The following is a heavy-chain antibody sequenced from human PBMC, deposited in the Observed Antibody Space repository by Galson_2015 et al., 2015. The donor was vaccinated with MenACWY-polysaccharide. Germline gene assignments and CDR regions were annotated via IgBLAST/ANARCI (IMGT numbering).Heavy chain of an antibody. J-gene: IGHJ4*02. CDR3: ARGYSGYD. V-gene: IGHV3-74*01. CDR2: IKSDGSST. Sequence: SLRLSCAASGFNFGDYGVIWIRQAPGKGLEWVSRIKSDGSSTSYADSVKGRFTISRDNAKNTLYLQMNSLRAEDTAVYYCARGYSGYDWGQGTLVTVSS. D-gene: IGHD5-12*01. CDR1: GFNFGDYG.